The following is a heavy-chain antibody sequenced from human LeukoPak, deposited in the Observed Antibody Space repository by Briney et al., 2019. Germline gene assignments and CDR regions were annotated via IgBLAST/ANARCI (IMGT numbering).Heavy chain of an antibody. CDR1: GFTFSTNS. V-gene: IGHV3-48*02. CDR2: ISSTSGTM. CDR3: ARWSGSYSAFDI. D-gene: IGHD3-3*01. Sequence: PGGSLRLSCAASGFTFSTNSMNWVRQAPGKGLEWVSYISSTSGTMYYADSVKGRFTISRDNAKNSLYLQMNSLRDEDTAVYYCARWSGSYSAFDIWGQGTMVTVSS. J-gene: IGHJ3*02.